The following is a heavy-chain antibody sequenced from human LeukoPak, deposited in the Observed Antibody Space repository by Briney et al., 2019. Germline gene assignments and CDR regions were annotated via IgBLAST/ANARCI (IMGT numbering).Heavy chain of an antibody. D-gene: IGHD3-9*01. Sequence: ASVKVSCKASGGTFSSYAISWVRQAPGQGLEWMGGLIPIFGTANYAQKFQGRVTITTDESTSTAYMELSSLRAEDTAVYYCARGITIFNWFDPWGQGTLVTVSS. CDR1: GGTFSSYA. CDR2: LIPIFGTA. J-gene: IGHJ5*02. V-gene: IGHV1-69*05. CDR3: ARGITIFNWFDP.